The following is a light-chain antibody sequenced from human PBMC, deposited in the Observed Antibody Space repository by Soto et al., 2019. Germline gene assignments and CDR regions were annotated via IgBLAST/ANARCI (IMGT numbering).Light chain of an antibody. V-gene: IGKV3-20*01. CDR2: GAS. CDR3: QQYGSLSWT. Sequence: EIVLTQSAGTLSLSAGERATLSWRASQNVDTNYLAWYQQKPGQAPRIIIFGASGRATGIPDRFSGSGSGTDFTLTISRLEPEDFAMYYCQQYGSLSWTFGQGTKVDIK. CDR1: QNVDTNY. J-gene: IGKJ1*01.